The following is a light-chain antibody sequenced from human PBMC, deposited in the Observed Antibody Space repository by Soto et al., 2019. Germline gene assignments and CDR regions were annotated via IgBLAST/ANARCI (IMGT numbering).Light chain of an antibody. CDR1: SSDIGGYNY. J-gene: IGLJ3*02. V-gene: IGLV2-14*01. CDR2: EVS. CDR3: SSYTNSDTWV. Sequence: QSALTQPASVSGSPGQSITISCTGSSSDIGGYNYVSWYQQYPGKAPKLMIYEVSNRPSGISNRFSASKSGNTASLTISGLQAEDETDYYFSSYTNSDTWVFGGGTKVTVL.